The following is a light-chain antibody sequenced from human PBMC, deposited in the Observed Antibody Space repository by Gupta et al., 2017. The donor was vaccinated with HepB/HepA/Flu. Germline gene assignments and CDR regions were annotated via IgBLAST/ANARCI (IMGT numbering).Light chain of an antibody. J-gene: IGLJ2*01. CDR1: SSNIGSNY. V-gene: IGLV1-47*01. CDR2: RNN. CDR3: AAWDDSLSGPVV. Sequence: QSVLTQPPSASGTPGQRVTFSCSGSSSNIGSNYVYWYQQLPGTAPKLLIYRNNQRPSGVPDRFSGSKSGTSASLAISGLRSEDEADYYCAAWDDSLSGPVVFGGGTKLTVL.